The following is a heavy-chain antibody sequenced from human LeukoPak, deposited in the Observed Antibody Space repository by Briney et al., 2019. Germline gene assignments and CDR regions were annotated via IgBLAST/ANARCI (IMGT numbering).Heavy chain of an antibody. CDR1: GFTFSSYA. CDR3: ARVGSYAFDI. Sequence: GGSLRLSCAASGFTFSSYAMHWVRQAPGKGLEWVAVISYDGSNKYYADSVKGRFTISRDNSKNTLYLQMNSLRAEDTAVYYCARVGSYAFDIWGQGTVVTVSP. CDR2: ISYDGSNK. V-gene: IGHV3-30*04. J-gene: IGHJ3*02.